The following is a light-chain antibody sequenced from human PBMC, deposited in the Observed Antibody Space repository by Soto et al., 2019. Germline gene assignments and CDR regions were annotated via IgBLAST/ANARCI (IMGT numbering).Light chain of an antibody. CDR2: AAS. CDR3: QQYGSSIT. V-gene: IGKV3-20*01. CDR1: QSASSSY. J-gene: IGKJ5*01. Sequence: EIMITQSPATLSVSPAERATLSCWSSQSASSSYLAWYQQKPGQAPRLLIYAASSRATGIPDRFSGSGSGTDFTLTINRLEPEDFAVYYCQQYGSSITFGQGTRLEIK.